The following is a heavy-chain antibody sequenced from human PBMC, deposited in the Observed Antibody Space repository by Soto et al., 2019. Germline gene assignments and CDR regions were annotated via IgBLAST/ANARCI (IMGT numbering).Heavy chain of an antibody. CDR1: GFTFSGSA. J-gene: IGHJ6*03. Sequence: GGSLRLSCAASGFTFSGSAMHWVRQASGKGLEWVGRIRSKANSYATAYAASVKGRLTISRDDSKNTAYLQMNSLKTEDTAVYYCTIQPTGGEDYSYYDMDVWGKGTTVTVSS. CDR2: IRSKANSYAT. V-gene: IGHV3-73*01. CDR3: TIQPTGGEDYSYYDMDV. D-gene: IGHD2-8*02.